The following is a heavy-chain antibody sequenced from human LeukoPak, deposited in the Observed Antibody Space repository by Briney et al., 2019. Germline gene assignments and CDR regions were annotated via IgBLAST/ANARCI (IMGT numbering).Heavy chain of an antibody. CDR2: IFASGST. CDR3: VQDGPLRSDY. Sequence: SETLSLTCTVSGASIGTYYWSWIRQPAGKGLEWIGRIFASGSTNYNPSLKSRIAMSVDTSKNQFSLNLTSVTAADTAMYYCVQDGPLRSDYWGQGTLVTVSS. J-gene: IGHJ4*02. CDR1: GASIGTYY. V-gene: IGHV4-4*07. D-gene: IGHD5/OR15-5a*01.